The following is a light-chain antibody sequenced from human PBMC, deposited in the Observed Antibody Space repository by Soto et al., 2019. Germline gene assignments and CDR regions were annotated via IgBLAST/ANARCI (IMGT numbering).Light chain of an antibody. Sequence: QSALTQPASLSGSPGQSITISCTGTSSDIGAYDYVSWFHQHPGKAPKLMISEVNNRPSGVSNRFSGSKSGNTAYLTISGLQVEDDAEYFCSSFTTTSTQVFGTGTKLPVL. J-gene: IGLJ1*01. CDR2: EVN. CDR3: SSFTTTSTQV. CDR1: SSDIGAYDY. V-gene: IGLV2-14*01.